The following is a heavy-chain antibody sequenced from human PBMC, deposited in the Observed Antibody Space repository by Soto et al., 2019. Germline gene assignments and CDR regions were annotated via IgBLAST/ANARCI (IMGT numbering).Heavy chain of an antibody. CDR1: GGTFSSYA. V-gene: IGHV1-69*13. Sequence: GASVKVSCKASGGTFSSYAISWVRQAPGQGLEWMGGIIPIFGTANYAQKFQGRVTITADESTSTAYMELSSLRSEDTAVYYCARGRPPYSSSWYKWFDPWGQGTLVTVSS. CDR2: IIPIFGTA. CDR3: ARGRPPYSSSWYKWFDP. J-gene: IGHJ5*02. D-gene: IGHD6-13*01.